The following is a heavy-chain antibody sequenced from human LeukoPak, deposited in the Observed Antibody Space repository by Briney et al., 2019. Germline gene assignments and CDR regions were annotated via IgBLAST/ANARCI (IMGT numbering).Heavy chain of an antibody. CDR1: GFTFSSYA. J-gene: IGHJ3*02. V-gene: IGHV3-23*01. CDR3: ANHESYYDYVWGSYPIDI. D-gene: IGHD3-16*02. Sequence: GGSLRLSCAASGFTFSSYAMSWVRQAPGKGLEWVSAISGSGGSTYYADSVKGRFTISRDNSKNTLYLQMNSLRAEDTAVYYCANHESYYDYVWGSYPIDIWGQGTTVTVSS. CDR2: ISGSGGST.